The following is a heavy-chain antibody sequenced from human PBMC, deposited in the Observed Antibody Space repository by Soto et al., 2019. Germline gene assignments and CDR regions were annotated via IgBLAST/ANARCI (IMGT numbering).Heavy chain of an antibody. CDR2: IYHSGSA. CDR3: ARVPGP. CDR1: GGSISSGGYS. Sequence: QLQLQESGSGLVKPSQTLSLTCAVSGGSISSGGYSWSWIRQPPGKGLGWIGYIYHSGSAYYNPLPKSRLTISVDRSKDQFPLKLSSVTAADTAVYYCARVPGPWGQGTLVNVSS. J-gene: IGHJ5*02. V-gene: IGHV4-30-2*01.